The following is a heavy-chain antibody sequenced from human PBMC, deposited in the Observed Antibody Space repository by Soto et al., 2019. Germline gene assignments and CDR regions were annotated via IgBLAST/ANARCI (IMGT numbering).Heavy chain of an antibody. Sequence: PGESLKISCKGSGYSFTSYWIGWVRQMPGKGLEWMGIIYPGDSDTRYSPSFQGQVTISADKSISTAYLQWSSLKASDTAMYYCARHGIAATTYNWFDPWGQGTLVTVSS. D-gene: IGHD6-13*01. J-gene: IGHJ5*02. CDR2: IYPGDSDT. CDR1: GYSFTSYW. CDR3: ARHGIAATTYNWFDP. V-gene: IGHV5-51*01.